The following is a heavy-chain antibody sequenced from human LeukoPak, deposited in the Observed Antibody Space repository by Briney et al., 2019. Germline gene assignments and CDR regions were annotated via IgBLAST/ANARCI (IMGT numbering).Heavy chain of an antibody. Sequence: SETLSLTCTVSGGSISSGDYYWSWIRQPPGKGLEWIGHIYYSGSTYYNPSLKSRVTISVDTSKNQFSLKLSSVTAADTAVYYCAREYTWYKVFDYWGQGTLVTVSS. CDR1: GGSISSGDYY. D-gene: IGHD1/OR15-1a*01. V-gene: IGHV4-30-4*01. CDR3: AREYTWYKVFDY. J-gene: IGHJ4*02. CDR2: IYYSGST.